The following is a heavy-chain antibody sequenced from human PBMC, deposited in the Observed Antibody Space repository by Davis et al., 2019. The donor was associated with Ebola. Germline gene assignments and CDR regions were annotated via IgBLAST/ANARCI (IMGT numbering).Heavy chain of an antibody. D-gene: IGHD3-3*01. Sequence: ASVKVSCKASGYTFTGYYIHWVRQAPGQGLEWMGWINPNSGDTKYAQKFQGRVTVTRDTSIRTAYMELPRLRSDDTAVFFCTRGSGFWSGYFTAHFESWGQGTLVTVSS. CDR3: TRGSGFWSGYFTAHFES. V-gene: IGHV1-2*02. CDR1: GYTFTGYY. J-gene: IGHJ4*01. CDR2: INPNSGDT.